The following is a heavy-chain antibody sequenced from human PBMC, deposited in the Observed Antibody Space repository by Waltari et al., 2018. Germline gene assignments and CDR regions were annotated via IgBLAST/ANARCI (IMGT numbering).Heavy chain of an antibody. D-gene: IGHD3-3*01. Sequence: QVQLVQSGAEVKKTGSSVKVSCTASGGTFSSYAISWVRQAPGQGLEWMGGIIPIFGTANYAQKFQGRVTITADESTSTAYMELSSLRSEDTAVYYCARDVVLEWGKYMDVWGKGTTVTVSS. V-gene: IGHV1-69*01. J-gene: IGHJ6*03. CDR2: IIPIFGTA. CDR1: GGTFSSYA. CDR3: ARDVVLEWGKYMDV.